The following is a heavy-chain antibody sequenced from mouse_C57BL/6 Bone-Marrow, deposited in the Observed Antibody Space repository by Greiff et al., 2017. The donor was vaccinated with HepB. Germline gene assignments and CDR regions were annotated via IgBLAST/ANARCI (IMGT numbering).Heavy chain of an antibody. D-gene: IGHD2-4*01. V-gene: IGHV1-55*01. CDR2: IYPGSGST. CDR1: GYTFTSYW. CDR3: ARDYDYGGYWYFDV. Sequence: QVQLQQPGAELVKPGASVKMSCKASGYTFTSYWITWVKQRPGHGLEWIGDIYPGSGSTNYNEKFKSKATLTVDTSSSTAYMQLSSLTSEDSAVYYCARDYDYGGYWYFDVWGTGTTVTVSS. J-gene: IGHJ1*03.